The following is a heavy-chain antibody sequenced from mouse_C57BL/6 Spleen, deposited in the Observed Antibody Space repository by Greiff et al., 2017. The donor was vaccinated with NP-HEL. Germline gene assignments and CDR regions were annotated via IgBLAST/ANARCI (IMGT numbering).Heavy chain of an antibody. CDR1: GYAFSSSW. Sequence: VQLQQSGPELVKPGASVKISCKASGYAFSSSWMNWVKQRPGKGLEWIGRIYPGDGDTNYNGKFKGKATLTADKSSSTAYMQLSSLTSEDSAVYFCARVGGNYDAMDYWGQGTSVTVSS. CDR3: ARVGGNYDAMDY. CDR2: IYPGDGDT. V-gene: IGHV1-82*01. D-gene: IGHD2-1*01. J-gene: IGHJ4*01.